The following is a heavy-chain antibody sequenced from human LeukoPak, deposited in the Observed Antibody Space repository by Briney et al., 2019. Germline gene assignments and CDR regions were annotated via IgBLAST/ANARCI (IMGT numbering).Heavy chain of an antibody. CDR1: GFTFSSTW. CDR2: ISSSSNNI. D-gene: IGHD2-15*01. CDR3: ARDEYCSGGTCYSPYYFDY. Sequence: GGSLRLSCAASGFTFSSTWMNWVRQAPGRGLEWVSSISSSSNNIYYADSVKGRFTISRDNAKSSLYLQMNSPRAEDTAVYYCARDEYCSGGTCYSPYYFDYWGQGTLVTVSS. V-gene: IGHV3-21*01. J-gene: IGHJ4*02.